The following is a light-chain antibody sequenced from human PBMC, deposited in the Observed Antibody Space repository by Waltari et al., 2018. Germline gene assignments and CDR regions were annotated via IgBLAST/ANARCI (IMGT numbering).Light chain of an antibody. CDR2: EVS. J-gene: IGKJ4*01. CDR1: QSLVHSNGNTY. Sequence: DIVMTQTPLSLSVTPGQPASISCKSSQSLVHSNGNTYLHWYLQKPGQSPQLLIYEVSNRLSGVPDKFSGSGSGTEFTLQVSRVEAGDGGVYYCMQGTQSPYTFGGGTKVDIK. CDR3: MQGTQSPYT. V-gene: IGKV2D-29*02.